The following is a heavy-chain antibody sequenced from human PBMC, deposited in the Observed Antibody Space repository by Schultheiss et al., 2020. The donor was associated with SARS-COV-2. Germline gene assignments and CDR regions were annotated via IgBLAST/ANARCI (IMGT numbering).Heavy chain of an antibody. CDR2: IDYSGRI. Sequence: SETLSLTCTVSGGSISSGDYYWSWIRQPPGKGLEWIGYIDYSGRIFYNPSLKSRLTISVDTSKNQFSLKLTSLTAADTAVYYCAKEKLNYVDYWGQGTLVTFS. CDR1: GGSISSGDYY. V-gene: IGHV4-30-4*01. D-gene: IGHD1-7*01. J-gene: IGHJ4*02. CDR3: AKEKLNYVDY.